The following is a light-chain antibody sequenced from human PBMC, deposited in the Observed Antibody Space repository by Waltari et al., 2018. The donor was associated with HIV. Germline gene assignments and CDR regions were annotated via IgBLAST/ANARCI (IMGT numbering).Light chain of an antibody. CDR1: RSIAAN. J-gene: IGKJ2*01. CDR3: QQYGNSPPYT. Sequence: EIVMTQSPATLSVSPGERATLSCRASRSIAANLARYQQKPGQAPRLLIYGASTRATGVPARFSGSGSETDFTLTISSLQSEDFAVYYCQQYGNSPPYTFGQGSKLEIK. CDR2: GAS. V-gene: IGKV3-15*01.